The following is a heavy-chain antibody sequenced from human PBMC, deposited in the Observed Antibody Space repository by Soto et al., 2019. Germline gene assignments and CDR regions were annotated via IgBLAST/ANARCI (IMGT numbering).Heavy chain of an antibody. CDR1: GITFSDYW. CDR3: ATDRSWNFNY. D-gene: IGHD1-7*01. V-gene: IGHV3-7*01. Sequence: GGSLRLSCAISGITFSDYWMSWLRQAPGKGLEWVANIRGDGSEKHYVDSVKGRFTISRDNAKNSLYLQMNSLRAEDTAVYYCATDRSWNFNYWGQGTPVTVSP. CDR2: IRGDGSEK. J-gene: IGHJ4*02.